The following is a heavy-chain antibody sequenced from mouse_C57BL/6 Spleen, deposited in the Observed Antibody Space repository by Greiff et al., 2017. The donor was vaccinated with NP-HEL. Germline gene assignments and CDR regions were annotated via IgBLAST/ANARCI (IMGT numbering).Heavy chain of an antibody. D-gene: IGHD3-2*02. CDR2: ISDGGSYT. CDR3: ARDQEYFDV. J-gene: IGHJ1*03. CDR1: GFTFSSYA. V-gene: IGHV5-4*01. Sequence: EVKLVESGGGLVKPGGSLKLSCAASGFTFSSYAMSWVRQTPEKRLEWVATISDGGSYTYYPDNVKGRFTISRDNAKNNLYLQMSHLKSEDTAMYYCARDQEYFDVWGTGTTVTVSS.